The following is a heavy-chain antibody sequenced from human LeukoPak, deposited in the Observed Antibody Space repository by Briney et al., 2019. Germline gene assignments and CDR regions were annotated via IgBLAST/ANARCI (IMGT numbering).Heavy chain of an antibody. Sequence: PSETLSLTCTVSGYSISSGYYWGWIRQPPGKGLEWIGSIYHSGSTYYNPSLKSRVTISVDTSKNQFSLKLSSVTAADTAVYYCARVMIVVVIGVNWFDPWGQGTLVTVSS. CDR2: IYHSGST. V-gene: IGHV4-38-2*02. D-gene: IGHD3-22*01. CDR3: ARVMIVVVIGVNWFDP. J-gene: IGHJ5*02. CDR1: GYSISSGYY.